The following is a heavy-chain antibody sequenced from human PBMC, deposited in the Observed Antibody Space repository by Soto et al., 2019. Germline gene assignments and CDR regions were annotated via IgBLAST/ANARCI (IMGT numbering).Heavy chain of an antibody. CDR2: IFPKFGTT. CDR3: EAEMTFGKLSVV. V-gene: IGHV1-69*13. Sequence: SVKVSCKASGDTDTNYVISWVRQAPGQGLEWMGGIFPKFGTTYSAQKLRDRLTITADESTSTVYMQLSSLRLDDTAVYYCEAEMTFGKLSVVWGQGTTVTVSS. D-gene: IGHD3-16*02. CDR1: GDTDTNYV. J-gene: IGHJ6*02.